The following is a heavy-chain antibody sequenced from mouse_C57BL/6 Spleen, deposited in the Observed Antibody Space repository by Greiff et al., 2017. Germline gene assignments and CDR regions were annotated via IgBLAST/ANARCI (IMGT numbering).Heavy chain of an antibody. V-gene: IGHV5-17*01. CDR3: ARLLRSYAMDY. CDR2: ISSGSSTI. J-gene: IGHJ4*01. CDR1: GFTFSDYG. D-gene: IGHD1-1*01. Sequence: EVQLVESGGGLVKPGGSLKLSCAASGFTFSDYGMHWVRQAPEKGLEWVAYISSGSSTIYYADTVKGRFTISRDNAKNTLVLQLTSLRSEDTSMYYCARLLRSYAMDYWGQGTSVTVSS.